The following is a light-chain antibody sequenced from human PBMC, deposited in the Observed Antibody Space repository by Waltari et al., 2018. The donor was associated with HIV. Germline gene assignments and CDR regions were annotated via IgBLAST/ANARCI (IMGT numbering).Light chain of an antibody. Sequence: TISCTGTSSDVGGYNYVSWYQQHPGKAPKLMIYEVSKRPSGVPDRFSGSKSGNTASLTVSGLQAEDEADYYCSSYAGSNNLVFGGGTKLTVL. J-gene: IGLJ2*01. CDR1: SSDVGGYNY. CDR2: EVS. V-gene: IGLV2-8*01. CDR3: SSYAGSNNLV.